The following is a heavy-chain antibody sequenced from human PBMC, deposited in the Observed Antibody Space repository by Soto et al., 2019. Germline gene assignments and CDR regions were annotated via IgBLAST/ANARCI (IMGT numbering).Heavy chain of an antibody. Sequence: EVQLEESGGGLVKPGESLTLSCAASGFTFINAWMSWVRQAPGKGLEWVGRIRSKSDGGTADYTAPVKGRFIISRDDSKNTVSLQMNSLEADDTAEYYCTTEGRDWGQGTLLTVSS. CDR2: IRSKSDGGTA. CDR1: GFTFINAW. V-gene: IGHV3-15*01. J-gene: IGHJ4*02. CDR3: TTEGRD.